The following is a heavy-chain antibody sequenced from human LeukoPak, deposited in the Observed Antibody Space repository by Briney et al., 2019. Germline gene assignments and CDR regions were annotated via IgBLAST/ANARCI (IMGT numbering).Heavy chain of an antibody. D-gene: IGHD3-16*02. CDR3: ARVIDYVWGSYRRPHPSYYFDY. CDR1: GGSISSGGYY. J-gene: IGHJ4*02. V-gene: IGHV4-31*03. Sequence: SQTLSLTCTVSGGSISSGGYYWSRIRQHPGKGLEWIGYIYYSGSTYYNPSLKSRVTISVDTSKNQFSLKLSSVTAADTAVYYCARVIDYVWGSYRRPHPSYYFDYWGQGTLVTVSS. CDR2: IYYSGST.